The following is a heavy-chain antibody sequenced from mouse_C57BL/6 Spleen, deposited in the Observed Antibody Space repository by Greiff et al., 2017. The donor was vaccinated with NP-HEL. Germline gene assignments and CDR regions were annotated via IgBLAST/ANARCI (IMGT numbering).Heavy chain of an antibody. CDR2: IDPETGGT. V-gene: IGHV1-15*01. CDR1: GYTFTDYE. J-gene: IGHJ3*01. Sequence: QVQLKESGAELVRPGASVTLSCKASGYTFTDYEMHWVKQTPVHGLAWIGAIDPETGGTAYNQKFKGKAILTADKSSSTAYMELRSLTSEDSAVYYCTRGDGSSYKAWFAYWGQGTLVTVSA. D-gene: IGHD1-1*01. CDR3: TRGDGSSYKAWFAY.